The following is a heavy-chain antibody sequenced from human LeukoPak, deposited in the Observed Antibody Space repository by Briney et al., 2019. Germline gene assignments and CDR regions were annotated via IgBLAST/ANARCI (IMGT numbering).Heavy chain of an antibody. CDR1: GGSISSYY. CDR3: ARLMFFYCSGGSCYYAFDI. V-gene: IGHV4-59*08. Sequence: SETLSLTCTISGGSISSYYWSWIRQPPGKGLEWIGYIYYSGSTNYNPSLKSRVTISVDTSKNQFSLKLSSVTAADTAVYYCARLMFFYCSGGSCYYAFDIWGQGTMVTVSS. D-gene: IGHD2-15*01. J-gene: IGHJ3*02. CDR2: IYYSGST.